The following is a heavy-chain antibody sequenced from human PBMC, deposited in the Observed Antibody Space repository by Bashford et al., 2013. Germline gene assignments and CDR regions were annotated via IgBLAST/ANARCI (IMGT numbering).Heavy chain of an antibody. V-gene: IGHV4-34*01. D-gene: IGHD1-1*01. CDR1: GGSFSGYY. CDR2: MNHSGST. CDR3: ARATGTVKRPYYFDY. Sequence: LLYSSETLSLTCAVYGGSFSGYYWSWIRQPPGKGLEWIGEMNHSGSTNYNPSLKSRVTISVDKSKNQFSLKLSSVTAADTAVYYCARATGTVKRPYYFDYWGQGTLVTVSS. J-gene: IGHJ4*02.